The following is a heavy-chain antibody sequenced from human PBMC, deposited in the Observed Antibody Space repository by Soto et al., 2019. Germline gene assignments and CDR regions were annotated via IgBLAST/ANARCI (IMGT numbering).Heavy chain of an antibody. CDR2: IIPIFNSA. CDR1: GGTFNNYA. J-gene: IGHJ4*02. V-gene: IGHV1-69*01. Sequence: QVQRVQSGAEVQRPGSSVKVSCKASGGTFNNYALSWVRQAPGQGLEWVGGIIPIFNSANYAQKFQGRVTITADDSXSTAYMELRSLRPDDTAVYYCAREVTVASYSFDFWGQGTLVTVSS. D-gene: IGHD5-12*01. CDR3: AREVTVASYSFDF.